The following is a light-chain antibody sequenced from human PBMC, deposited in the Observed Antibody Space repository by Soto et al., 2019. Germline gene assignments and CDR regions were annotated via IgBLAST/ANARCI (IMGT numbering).Light chain of an antibody. CDR2: LGS. Sequence: DIVMTQSPLSLPVTRGEPASFSCRSSQSLLHSNGYNYLDWYLQKPGQSPQLLIYLGSNRASGVPDRFSGSGSGTDFTLKISRLEAEDVGIYYCMQALQAPYTFGQGTRLEIK. CDR3: MQALQAPYT. J-gene: IGKJ2*01. V-gene: IGKV2-28*01. CDR1: QSLLHSNGYNY.